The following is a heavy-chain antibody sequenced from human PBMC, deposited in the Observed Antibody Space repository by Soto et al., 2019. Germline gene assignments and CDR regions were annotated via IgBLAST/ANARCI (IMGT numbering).Heavy chain of an antibody. V-gene: IGHV4-31*03. CDR2: IHHSGGT. D-gene: IGHD6-13*01. CDR3: ARAWTATAGWANWFAL. CDR1: GDSISGEGWY. Sequence: QVQLQESGPGLVEPSQTLSLTCTVSGDSISGEGWYWSWIRQYSGRGLEWIGYIHHSGGTYSNPALKSRVSISVHTSKTQFLLKLTSVTAADTAVYYCARAWTATAGWANWFALWGQGTLVTVSS. J-gene: IGHJ5*02.